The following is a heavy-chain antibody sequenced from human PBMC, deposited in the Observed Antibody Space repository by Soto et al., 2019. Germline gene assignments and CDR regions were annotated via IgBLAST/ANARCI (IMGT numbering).Heavy chain of an antibody. CDR1: GFTFSSYA. V-gene: IGHV3-23*01. CDR2: ISGSGGST. CDR3: AKLHGDYPYYYGMDV. D-gene: IGHD4-17*01. Sequence: EVQLLESGGGLVQPGGSLRLSCAASGFTFSSYAMSWVRQAPGKGLEWVSAISGSGGSTYYADSLKARFTITRDNSKNTQYLQMNSLRAEDTAVYYCAKLHGDYPYYYGMDVWGQETTVTVSS. J-gene: IGHJ6*02.